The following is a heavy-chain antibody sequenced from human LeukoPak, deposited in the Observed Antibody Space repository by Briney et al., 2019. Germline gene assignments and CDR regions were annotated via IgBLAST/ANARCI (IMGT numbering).Heavy chain of an antibody. CDR1: GGSLSSFY. CDR3: ARGLGGAYYYMDV. V-gene: IGHV4-4*07. Sequence: PSETLSLTCTVSGGSLSSFYWSWVRQPAGKGLEWIGRVDTSGSTHYNPSLKSRVTMSLETSKDQFSLKLNSVTVADTAVYYCARGLGGAYYYMDVWGKGTTVTVSS. J-gene: IGHJ6*03. D-gene: IGHD3-16*01. CDR2: VDTSGST.